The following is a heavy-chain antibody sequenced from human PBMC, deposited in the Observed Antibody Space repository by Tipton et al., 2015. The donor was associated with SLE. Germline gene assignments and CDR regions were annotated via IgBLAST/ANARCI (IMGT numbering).Heavy chain of an antibody. Sequence: SLRLSCAASGFTFSSYSMNWVRQAPGKGLEWVSSISSSSSYIYYADSVKGRFTISRDNAKNSLYLQMNSLRAEDTAVYYCAKDSLGLFPYWYFDLWGRGTLVTVSS. CDR1: GFTFSSYS. V-gene: IGHV3-21*04. CDR3: AKDSLGLFPYWYFDL. D-gene: IGHD3-10*02. CDR2: ISSSSSYI. J-gene: IGHJ2*01.